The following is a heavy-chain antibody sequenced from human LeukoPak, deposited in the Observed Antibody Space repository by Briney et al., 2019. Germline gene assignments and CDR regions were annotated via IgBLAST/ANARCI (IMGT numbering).Heavy chain of an antibody. J-gene: IGHJ3*02. CDR2: IIPIFGTA. V-gene: IGHV1-69*13. CDR3: ARGGYCSSTSCYRRGAFDI. D-gene: IGHD2-2*02. Sequence: SVKVSCKASGGTFSSYAISWVRQAPGQGLEWMGGIIPIFGTANYAQKFQGRVTITADESTSTAYMELSSLRSEDTAVYYCARGGYCSSTSCYRRGAFDIWGQGTMVTVSS. CDR1: GGTFSSYA.